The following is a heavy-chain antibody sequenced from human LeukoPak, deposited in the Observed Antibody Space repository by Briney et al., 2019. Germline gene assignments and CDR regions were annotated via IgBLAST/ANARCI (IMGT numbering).Heavy chain of an antibody. CDR2: LRSKAYGGTT. CDR3: TRGYNWNYGYFDN. V-gene: IGHV3-49*04. CDR1: GFTFGYYA. J-gene: IGHJ4*02. Sequence: GGSLRLSCTASGFTFGYYAMSWVRQAPGEGRGWVGFLRSKAYGGTTEYAASVKGRFTISRDDSKSIAYLQMNSLKTEDTAVYYCTRGYNWNYGYFDNWGQGTLVTVSS. D-gene: IGHD1-7*01.